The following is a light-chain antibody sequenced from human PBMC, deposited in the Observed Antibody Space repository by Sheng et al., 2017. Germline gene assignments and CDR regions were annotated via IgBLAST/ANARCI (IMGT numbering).Light chain of an antibody. V-gene: IGKV1-NL1*01. J-gene: IGKJ1*01. Sequence: DIQMTQSPPSLSASIGDRVTFTCRASQGIVNSLAWYQQKLGEAPKLLLYGASSLESGVPSRFSGSGSGTQFTLTISSLQPDDFVTYYCQQYNSYSPTFGQGTQVEFK. CDR3: QQYNSYSPT. CDR1: QGIVNS. CDR2: GAS.